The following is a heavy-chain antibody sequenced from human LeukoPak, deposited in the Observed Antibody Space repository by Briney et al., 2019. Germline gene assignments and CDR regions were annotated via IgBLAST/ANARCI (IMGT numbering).Heavy chain of an antibody. CDR3: ARLRYDILTGYKNYYFDY. CDR1: GFTFSDYY. Sequence: PGGSLRLSCAASGFTFSDYYMSWIRQPPGKGLEWIGEINHSGSTNYNPSLKSRVTISVDTSKNQFSLKLSSVTAADTAVYYCARLRYDILTGYKNYYFDYWGQGTLVTVSS. J-gene: IGHJ4*02. D-gene: IGHD3-9*01. CDR2: INHSGST. V-gene: IGHV4-34*01.